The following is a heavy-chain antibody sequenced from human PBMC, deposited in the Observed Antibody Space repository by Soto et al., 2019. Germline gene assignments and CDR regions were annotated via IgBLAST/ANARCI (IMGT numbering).Heavy chain of an antibody. CDR3: ERAWQGAEGFDP. CDR1: GYTFSTYG. Sequence: QVQLVQSGAEVKKPGASVKVSCKDSGYTFSTYGLSWVRHAPGQGLEWMGWIGADNGDTNYAQNFQGRVTMTTDTSTTISYMALRSLTSDDTAVYFCERAWQGAEGFDPWGQGTLVTVSS. CDR2: IGADNGDT. J-gene: IGHJ5*02. D-gene: IGHD3-9*01. V-gene: IGHV1-18*01.